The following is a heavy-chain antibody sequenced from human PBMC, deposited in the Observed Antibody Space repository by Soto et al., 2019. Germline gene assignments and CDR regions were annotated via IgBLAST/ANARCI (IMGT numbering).Heavy chain of an antibody. J-gene: IGHJ4*02. CDR1: GGTFSSYA. Sequence: SVKVSCKASGGTFSSYAISWVRQAPGQGLEWMGGIIPIFGTANYAQKFQGRVTTTADKSTSTAYMELSSLRSEDTAVYYCATDSSGYNGYFDYWGQGTLVTVSS. D-gene: IGHD3-22*01. CDR3: ATDSSGYNGYFDY. CDR2: IIPIFGTA. V-gene: IGHV1-69*06.